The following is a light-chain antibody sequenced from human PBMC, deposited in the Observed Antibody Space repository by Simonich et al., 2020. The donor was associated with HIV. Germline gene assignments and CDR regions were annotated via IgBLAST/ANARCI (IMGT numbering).Light chain of an antibody. CDR2: GAS. CDR1: QSVSSN. Sequence: EIVMTQSPATLSVSPGERAPLPCRASQSVSSNLAWYQQKPGQAPRLLIYGASTRATGSPARFSGSGSGTEFTLTISSLQSEDFAVYYCQQYNNWPYTFGQGTKLEIK. J-gene: IGKJ2*01. CDR3: QQYNNWPYT. V-gene: IGKV3-15*01.